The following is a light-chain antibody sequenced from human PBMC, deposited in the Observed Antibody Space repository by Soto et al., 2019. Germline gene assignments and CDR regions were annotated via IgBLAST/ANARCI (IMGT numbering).Light chain of an antibody. CDR1: SSDVGSYSR. CDR2: EVS. Sequence: QSVLTQPPSVSGSPGQSVTISCTGTSSDVGSYSRVSWYQQPPGTAPKLMIYEVSNRPSGVPDRFSGSKSGNTASLTISGLQAEDEADYYCSLYTSSSTYVFGTGTKVTV. V-gene: IGLV2-18*01. CDR3: SLYTSSSTYV. J-gene: IGLJ1*01.